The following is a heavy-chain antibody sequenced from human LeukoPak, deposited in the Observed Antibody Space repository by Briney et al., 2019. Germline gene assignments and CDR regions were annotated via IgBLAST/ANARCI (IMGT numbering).Heavy chain of an antibody. D-gene: IGHD3-10*02. J-gene: IGHJ6*04. CDR2: INQDRTEK. CDR1: GFTFSNYW. Sequence: GGSLRLSCAASGFTFSNYWMTWVRQAPGKGLEWVANINQDRTEKYYVDSVKGRFTISRDNAKNSLYLQMNSLRAEDTAVYYCAELGITMIGGVWGKGTTVTISS. V-gene: IGHV3-7*01. CDR3: AELGITMIGGV.